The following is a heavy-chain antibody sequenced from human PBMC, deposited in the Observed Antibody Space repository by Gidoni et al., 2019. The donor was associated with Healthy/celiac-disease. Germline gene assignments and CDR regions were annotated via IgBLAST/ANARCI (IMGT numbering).Heavy chain of an antibody. CDR1: GFTFSSYG. CDR2: ISYDGSNK. D-gene: IGHD6-19*01. CDR3: AKVGIKIAVVTEAWFDP. Sequence: QVQLVESGGGVVQPGRSLRLSCAASGFTFSSYGMHWVRQAPGKGLEWVAVISYDGSNKYYADSVKGRFTISRDNSKNTLYLQMNSLRAEDTAVYYCAKVGIKIAVVTEAWFDPWGQGTLVTVSS. V-gene: IGHV3-30*18. J-gene: IGHJ5*02.